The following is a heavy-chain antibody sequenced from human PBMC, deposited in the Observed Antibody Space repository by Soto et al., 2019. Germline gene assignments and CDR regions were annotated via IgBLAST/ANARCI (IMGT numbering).Heavy chain of an antibody. Sequence: EVQLVESGGGLVQPGGSLRLSCAASGFTFSNYWMHWVRQAPGKGLVWVSRIKADGSSTNYADSVKGRFTISRDNAKNTLYLVINSLRAEDTAVYFCTRERFDPWGQGTLVTVSS. J-gene: IGHJ5*02. CDR2: IKADGSST. CDR1: GFTFSNYW. V-gene: IGHV3-74*01. CDR3: TRERFDP.